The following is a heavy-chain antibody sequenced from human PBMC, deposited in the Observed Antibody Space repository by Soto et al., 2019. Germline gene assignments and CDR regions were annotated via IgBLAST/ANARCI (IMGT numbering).Heavy chain of an antibody. CDR2: IKQDGSEK. CDR3: ARDPFTVTFYYYYYYGMDV. D-gene: IGHD4-17*01. J-gene: IGHJ6*02. CDR1: GFTFSSYW. Sequence: EVQLVESGGGLVQPGGSLRLSCAASGFTFSSYWMSWVRQAPGKGLEWVANIKQDGSEKYYVDSVKGRFTISRDNAKNSLYLQMNSLRAEDTAVYYCARDPFTVTFYYYYYYGMDVWGQGTTVTVSS. V-gene: IGHV3-7*01.